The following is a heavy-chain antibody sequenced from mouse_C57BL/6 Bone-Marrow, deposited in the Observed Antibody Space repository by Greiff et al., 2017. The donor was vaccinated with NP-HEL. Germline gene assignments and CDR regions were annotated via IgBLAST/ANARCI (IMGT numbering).Heavy chain of an antibody. D-gene: IGHD2-3*01. Sequence: QVQLQQPGAELVKPGASVKVSCKASGYTFTSYWMHWVKQRPGQGLEWIGRIHPSDSDTNYNQKFKGKATLTVDKSSSTAYMQRSSLTSEDSAVYYCATYDGYYPYWYFDVWGTGTTVTVSS. CDR1: GYTFTSYW. CDR2: IHPSDSDT. J-gene: IGHJ1*03. CDR3: ATYDGYYPYWYFDV. V-gene: IGHV1-74*01.